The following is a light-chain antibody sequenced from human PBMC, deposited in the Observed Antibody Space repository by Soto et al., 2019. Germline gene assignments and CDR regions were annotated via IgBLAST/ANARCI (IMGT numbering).Light chain of an antibody. CDR2: DAS. Sequence: EIVLTQSPATLSLSPGERATLSCRASQSVSSYLAWYQQKPGQAPRLLIYDASNRATGIPARFSGSGSGTDFTLTSSILEPEDFAVYYCQQRSNWPPVFTFGPGTKVDIK. CDR3: QQRSNWPPVFT. CDR1: QSVSSY. V-gene: IGKV3-11*01. J-gene: IGKJ3*01.